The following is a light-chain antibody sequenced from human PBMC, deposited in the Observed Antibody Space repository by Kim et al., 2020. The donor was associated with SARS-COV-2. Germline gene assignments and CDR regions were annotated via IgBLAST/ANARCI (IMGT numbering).Light chain of an antibody. Sequence: GQRVTIYCSGHSSNIESNAVTWWQQHPGTAHKQLIYKINQRRSGVPDRFSGSKSDTSASLAISGLQSEDEADYYCEVWDDNQNGVVFGGGTQLTVL. CDR1: SSNIESNA. V-gene: IGLV1-44*01. CDR2: KIN. CDR3: EVWDDNQNGVV. J-gene: IGLJ2*01.